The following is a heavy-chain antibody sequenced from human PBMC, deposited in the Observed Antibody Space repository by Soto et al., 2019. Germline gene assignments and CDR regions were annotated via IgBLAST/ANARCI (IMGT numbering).Heavy chain of an antibody. Sequence: DSVKVSCKASGYTFTSYYMHWVLQAPGEGLEWMGIINPSGGSTSYAQKFQGRVTMTRDTSTSTVYMELSSLRSEDTAVYYCARSVDTAMGDYYYYGMDVWGQGTTVTVSS. CDR3: ARSVDTAMGDYYYYGMDV. J-gene: IGHJ6*02. CDR2: INPSGGST. V-gene: IGHV1-46*01. CDR1: GYTFTSYY. D-gene: IGHD5-18*01.